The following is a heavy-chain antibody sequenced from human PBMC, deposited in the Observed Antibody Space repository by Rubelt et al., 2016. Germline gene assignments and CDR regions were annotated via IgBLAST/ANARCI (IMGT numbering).Heavy chain of an antibody. D-gene: IGHD5-12*01. Sequence: HGQGLEWMGIINPSGGSTSYAQKFQGRVTMTRDTSTSTAYMELRSLRSDDTAVYYCARGSIVAAVYWGQGTLVTVSS. V-gene: IGHV1-46*01. CDR3: ARGSIVAAVY. CDR2: INPSGGST. J-gene: IGHJ4*02.